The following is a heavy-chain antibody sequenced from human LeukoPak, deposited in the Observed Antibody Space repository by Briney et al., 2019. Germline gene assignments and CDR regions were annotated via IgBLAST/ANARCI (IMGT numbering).Heavy chain of an antibody. J-gene: IGHJ5*02. CDR3: ARDKGDYGDYYWFDP. D-gene: IGHD4-17*01. V-gene: IGHV4-39*07. CDR1: GGSISSSSYY. CDR2: IYYSGST. Sequence: TSETLSLTCTVSGGSISSSSYYWGWIRQPPGKGLEWIGSIYYSGSTYYNPSLKSRVTISVDTSKNQFSLKLRSVTAADTAVYYCARDKGDYGDYYWFDPWGQGTLVTVSS.